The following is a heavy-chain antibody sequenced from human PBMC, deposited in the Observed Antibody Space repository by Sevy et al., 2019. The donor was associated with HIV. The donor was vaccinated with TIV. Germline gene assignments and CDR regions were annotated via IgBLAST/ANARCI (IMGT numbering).Heavy chain of an antibody. V-gene: IGHV3-30*18. J-gene: IGHJ6*02. CDR2: ISYDGSNK. Sequence: GGSLRLSCAASGFTFSTYGMHWVRQAPGKGLEWVAVISYDGSNKYYADSVKGRFTISRDNSKNTRYLQMNSLRAEDTAVYYCAKARTGYSSGWYSEGMDVWGQGTTVTVSS. CDR1: GFTFSTYG. D-gene: IGHD6-19*01. CDR3: AKARTGYSSGWYSEGMDV.